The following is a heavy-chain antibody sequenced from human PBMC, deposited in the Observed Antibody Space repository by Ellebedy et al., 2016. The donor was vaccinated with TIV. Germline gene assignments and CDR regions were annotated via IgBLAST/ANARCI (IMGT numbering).Heavy chain of an antibody. D-gene: IGHD3-16*01. CDR1: GFTFDDYA. V-gene: IGHV3-9*01. J-gene: IGHJ4*02. Sequence: SLKISXAASGFTFDDYAMHWVWQAPGKGLEWVSGISWNSGSIGYADSVKGRFTISRDNAKNSLYLQMNSLRAEDTALYYCAKDSTVGSYFDYWGQGTLVTVSS. CDR2: ISWNSGSI. CDR3: AKDSTVGSYFDY.